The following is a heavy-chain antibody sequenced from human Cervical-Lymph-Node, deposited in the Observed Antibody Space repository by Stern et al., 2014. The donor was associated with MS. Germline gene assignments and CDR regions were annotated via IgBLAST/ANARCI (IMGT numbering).Heavy chain of an antibody. J-gene: IGHJ4*02. Sequence: VHLVESGGGVVQPGRSLRLSCTASGFRFGDHGMHWVRQAPGKGLEWVANIWFDGRLDTYSDSVRGRFTISRDNSDNTLHLQMHSLRVEDTAVYYCARDDHDAIYFDHWGQGALGTVSS. D-gene: IGHD1-14*01. CDR1: GFRFGDHG. V-gene: IGHV3-33*01. CDR2: IWFDGRLD. CDR3: ARDDHDAIYFDH.